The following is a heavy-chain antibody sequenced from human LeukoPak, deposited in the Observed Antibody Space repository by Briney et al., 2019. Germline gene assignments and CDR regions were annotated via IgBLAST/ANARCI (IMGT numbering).Heavy chain of an antibody. Sequence: SVKVSCKASGGTLSSYAISWVRQAPGQGLEWMGRIIPILGIANYAQKFQGRVTITADKSTSTAYMELSSLRSEDTAVYYCARRNDDYGARRAFDIWGQGTMVTVSS. J-gene: IGHJ3*02. CDR3: ARRNDDYGARRAFDI. CDR2: IIPILGIA. V-gene: IGHV1-69*04. CDR1: GGTLSSYA. D-gene: IGHD4-17*01.